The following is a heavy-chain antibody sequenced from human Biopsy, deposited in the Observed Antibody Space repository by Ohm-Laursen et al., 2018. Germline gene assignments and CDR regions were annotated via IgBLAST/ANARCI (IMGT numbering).Heavy chain of an antibody. D-gene: IGHD3-22*01. Sequence: GTLPVTCKVSGGVINNYSWCWIRQPAGKGLEWIGRIYPGGSTNYNPSLKSRVTMSVDTSKKQLSLRLRSVTAADTAMYYCASVVLGPTNDAFDLWGQGTMVVVSS. CDR1: GGVINNYS. V-gene: IGHV4-4*07. J-gene: IGHJ3*01. CDR2: IYPGGST. CDR3: ASVVLGPTNDAFDL.